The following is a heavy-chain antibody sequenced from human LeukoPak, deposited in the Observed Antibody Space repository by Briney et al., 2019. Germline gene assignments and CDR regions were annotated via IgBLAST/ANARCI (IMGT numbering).Heavy chain of an antibody. V-gene: IGHV3-7*04. CDR3: ARDSPGHDS. CDR2: IKQDGREK. CDR1: GFTLSSYW. J-gene: IGHJ5*01. Sequence: LPGGSLRLSCAASGFTLSSYWMSWVRQAPGKGPEWVANIKQDGREKYYVDSVKGRFTISRDNAKNSLYLQMNSLRVEDTAVYYCARDSPGHDSWGQGTLVTVSS.